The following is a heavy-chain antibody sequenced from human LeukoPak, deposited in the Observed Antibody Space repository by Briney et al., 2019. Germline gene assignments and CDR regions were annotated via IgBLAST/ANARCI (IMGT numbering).Heavy chain of an antibody. CDR1: GGSISSSSYY. CDR3: ARGWRWFDY. CDR2: IYYSGST. D-gene: IGHD6-19*01. J-gene: IGHJ4*02. V-gene: IGHV4-39*01. Sequence: SETLSLTCTVSGGSISSSSYYWGWIRQPPGKGLEWIGSIYYSGSTYYNPSLKSRVTISVDTSKNQFSLKLSSVTAADTAVYYCARGWRWFDYWGQGTLVTVSS.